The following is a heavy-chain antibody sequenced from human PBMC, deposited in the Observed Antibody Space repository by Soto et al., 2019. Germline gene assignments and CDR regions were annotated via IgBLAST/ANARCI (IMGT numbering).Heavy chain of an antibody. D-gene: IGHD6-19*01. CDR2: ISWNSGSI. CDR3: AKDLVAGTDYYYGMAV. CDR1: GFTFDDYA. V-gene: IGHV3-9*01. Sequence: SLILSCAASGFTFDDYAMDWVRQAPGKGLEWVSGISWNSGSIGYADSVKGRFTISRENAKNSLYLQMNSLRAEDTALYYCAKDLVAGTDYYYGMAVWGQGTTVTVS. J-gene: IGHJ6*02.